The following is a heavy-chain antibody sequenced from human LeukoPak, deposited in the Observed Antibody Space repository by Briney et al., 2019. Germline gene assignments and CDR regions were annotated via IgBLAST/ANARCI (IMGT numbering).Heavy chain of an antibody. D-gene: IGHD6-19*01. CDR1: GGSFSGYY. CDR2: IYYSGST. CDR3: ARQKFYSTGWYPNWFDP. Sequence: SETLSLTCAVYGGSFSGYYWSWIRQPPGKGLEWIGSIYYSGSTYHNPSLKSRVTISVDTSKTQFSLKLRSVTAADTAVYYCARQKFYSTGWYPNWFDPWGQGTLVTVSS. V-gene: IGHV4-34*01. J-gene: IGHJ5*02.